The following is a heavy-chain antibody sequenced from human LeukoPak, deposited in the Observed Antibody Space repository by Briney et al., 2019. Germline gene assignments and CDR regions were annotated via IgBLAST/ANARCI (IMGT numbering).Heavy chain of an antibody. V-gene: IGHV3-7*01. CDR1: GFTFSSYW. CDR3: ARDRSTVTTPDAFDI. CDR2: IKQDGSEK. J-gene: IGHJ3*02. Sequence: GGSLRLSCAASGFTFSSYWMSWVRQAPGKGLEWVANIKQDGSEKYYVNSVKGRFTISRDNAKNSLYLQMNSLRAEDTAVYYCARDRSTVTTPDAFDIWGQGTMATVSS. D-gene: IGHD4-17*01.